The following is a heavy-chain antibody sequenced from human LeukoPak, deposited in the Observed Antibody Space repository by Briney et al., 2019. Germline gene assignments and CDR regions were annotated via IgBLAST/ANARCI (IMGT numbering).Heavy chain of an antibody. V-gene: IGHV1-2*02. J-gene: IGHJ6*02. CDR1: GYTFTGYY. Sequence: ASVKVSCKASGYTFTGYYMHWVRQAPGQGLEWXXXXXPNSGGTNYAQKFQGRVTMTRDTSISTAYMELSRLRSDDTAVYHCARVNDSSGYTYFYYYGMDVWGQGTTVTVSS. CDR2: XXPNSGGT. D-gene: IGHD3-22*01. CDR3: ARVNDSSGYTYFYYYGMDV.